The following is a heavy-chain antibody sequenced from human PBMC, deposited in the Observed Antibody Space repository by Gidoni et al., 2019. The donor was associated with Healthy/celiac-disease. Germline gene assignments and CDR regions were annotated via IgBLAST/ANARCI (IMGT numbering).Heavy chain of an antibody. Sequence: EVQLVESGGGLVQPGGSLRLSCAASGFTFSSYEMTWVRQAPGKGLEWVSYISSSGSTIYYADSVKGRFTISRDNAKNSLYLQMNSLRAEDTAVYYCARAEPSITGTPDAFDIWGQGTMVTVSS. J-gene: IGHJ3*02. CDR2: ISSSGSTI. D-gene: IGHD1-7*01. V-gene: IGHV3-48*03. CDR3: ARAEPSITGTPDAFDI. CDR1: GFTFSSYE.